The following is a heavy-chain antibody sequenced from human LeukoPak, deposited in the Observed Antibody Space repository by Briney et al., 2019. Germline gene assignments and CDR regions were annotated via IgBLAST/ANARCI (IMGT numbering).Heavy chain of an antibody. D-gene: IGHD2-21*02. CDR1: GGTFSSYA. CDR2: VIPIFGTA. CDR3: ARVGVHCGGDCYAFDY. J-gene: IGHJ4*02. Sequence: SVKVSCKASGGTFSSYAISWVRQAPGQGLEWMGGVIPIFGTAYYAQKFQGRVTITTDESTSTAYMELSSLRSEDTTVYYCARVGVHCGGDCYAFDYWGQGTLVTVSS. V-gene: IGHV1-69*05.